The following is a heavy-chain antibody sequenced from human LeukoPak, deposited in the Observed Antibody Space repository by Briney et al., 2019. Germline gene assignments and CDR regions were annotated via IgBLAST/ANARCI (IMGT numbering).Heavy chain of an antibody. Sequence: PSETLSLTCTVSGGSISSYYWSWIRQPPGKGLEWIGYIYYSGSTNYNPSLKSRVTISVDTSKNQFSLKLGSVTAADTAVYYCARGGYSSSTNWFDPWGQGTLVTVSS. J-gene: IGHJ5*02. D-gene: IGHD6-6*01. CDR1: GGSISSYY. CDR2: IYYSGST. CDR3: ARGGYSSSTNWFDP. V-gene: IGHV4-59*01.